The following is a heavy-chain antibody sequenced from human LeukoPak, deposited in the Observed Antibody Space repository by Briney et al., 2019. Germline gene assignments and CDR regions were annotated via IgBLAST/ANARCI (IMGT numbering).Heavy chain of an antibody. V-gene: IGHV3-48*01. J-gene: IGHJ5*02. Sequence: GGSLRLSCAASGFTFSSYSMNWVRQAPGKGLEWVSYISSSSSTIYYADSVKGRFTISRDNAKNSLYLQMNSLRAEDTAVYYCAKETYYDFWSGSSNWFDPWGQRTLVTVSS. D-gene: IGHD3-3*01. CDR2: ISSSSSTI. CDR3: AKETYYDFWSGSSNWFDP. CDR1: GFTFSSYS.